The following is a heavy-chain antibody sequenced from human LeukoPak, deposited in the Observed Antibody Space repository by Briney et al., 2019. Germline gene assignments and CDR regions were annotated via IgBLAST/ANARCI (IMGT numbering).Heavy chain of an antibody. J-gene: IGHJ3*02. V-gene: IGHV5-51*01. D-gene: IGHD4-17*01. CDR3: ARLGLSSFPPHYGGYDAFDI. Sequence: GESLKISCKGSGYSFTSYWIGWVRQMPGKGLEWMGIIYPGDSDTRYSPSFQGQVTISADKSISTAYLQWSSLKASDTAMYYCARLGLSSFPPHYGGYDAFDIWGQGTMVTVSS. CDR1: GYSFTSYW. CDR2: IYPGDSDT.